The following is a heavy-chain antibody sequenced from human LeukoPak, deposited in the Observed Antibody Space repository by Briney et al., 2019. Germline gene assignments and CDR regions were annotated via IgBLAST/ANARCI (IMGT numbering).Heavy chain of an antibody. CDR3: TTSSSVCNHGSCSTAPNGY. V-gene: IGHV5-51*01. CDR1: GYSFTNKW. D-gene: IGHD2-15*01. CDR2: IYPGDSDT. Sequence: GESLKISCQGSGYSFTNKWIGWVRQMPGKGLEWMGIIYPGDSDTRYSPSFRGQVTISADKSITTAYLQWSNLKASDTAIYYCTTSSSVCNHGSCSTAPNGYWGQGTLVTVSS. J-gene: IGHJ4*02.